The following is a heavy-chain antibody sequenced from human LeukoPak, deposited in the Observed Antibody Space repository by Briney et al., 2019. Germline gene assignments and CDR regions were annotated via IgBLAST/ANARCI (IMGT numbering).Heavy chain of an antibody. V-gene: IGHV5-10-1*01. J-gene: IGHJ5*02. CDR1: GYSFPSYW. Sequence: GESLKISCKVSGYSFPSYWITWVRQVPGKGLEWMGRIAPSDSYTNYNPSFEGHVTMSVEKSITTDYLQWSSLKASDTAMYYCVRQPPGVYDTTQNWFDPWGQGTLVTVSS. CDR3: VRQPPGVYDTTQNWFDP. D-gene: IGHD3-22*01. CDR2: IAPSDSYT.